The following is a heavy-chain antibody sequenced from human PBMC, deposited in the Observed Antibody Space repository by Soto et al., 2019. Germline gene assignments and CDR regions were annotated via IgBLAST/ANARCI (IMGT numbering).Heavy chain of an antibody. CDR3: AKPEGTDWIRFLEWSIDY. D-gene: IGHD3-3*01. V-gene: IGHV3-30*18. Sequence: GGSLRLSCAASGFTFSSYGMHWVRQAPGKGLEWVAVISYDGSNKYYADSVKGRFTISRDNSKNTLYLQMNSLRAEDTAVYYCAKPEGTDWIRFLEWSIDYWGQGTLVTVSS. J-gene: IGHJ4*02. CDR1: GFTFSSYG. CDR2: ISYDGSNK.